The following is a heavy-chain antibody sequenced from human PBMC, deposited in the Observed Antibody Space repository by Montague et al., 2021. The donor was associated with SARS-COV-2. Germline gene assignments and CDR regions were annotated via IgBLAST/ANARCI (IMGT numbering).Heavy chain of an antibody. CDR1: GGSLSNYY. CDR3: AKVAGSHDTFDI. Sequence: SETLSLTCAVYGGSLSNYYWSWIRQPPGKGLEWIGEINHRGTTNDNASLKSRVTMSVDTSKNQFSLNLSSVTAADTAVYYCAKVAGSHDTFDIWGRGTMVTVSS. V-gene: IGHV4-34*01. CDR2: INHRGTT. J-gene: IGHJ3*02. D-gene: IGHD6-19*01.